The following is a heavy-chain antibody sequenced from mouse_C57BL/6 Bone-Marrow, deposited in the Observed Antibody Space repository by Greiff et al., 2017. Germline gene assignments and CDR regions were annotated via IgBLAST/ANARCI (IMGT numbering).Heavy chain of an antibody. J-gene: IGHJ2*01. V-gene: IGHV1-81*01. CDR1: GYTFTSYG. CDR3: AKGYDHDGGDY. CDR2: IYPRSGNT. Sequence: QVHVKQSGAELARPGASVKLSCKASGYTFTSYGISWVKQRTGQSLEWIGEIYPRSGNTYYNEKFKGKATLTADKSSSTAYMELRSLTSEDSAVYFCAKGYDHDGGDYWGQGTTLTVSS. D-gene: IGHD2-4*01.